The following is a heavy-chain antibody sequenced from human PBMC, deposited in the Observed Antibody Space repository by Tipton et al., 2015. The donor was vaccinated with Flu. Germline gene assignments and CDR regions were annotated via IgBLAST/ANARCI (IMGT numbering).Heavy chain of an antibody. CDR3: ARGYYFVDV. V-gene: IGHV4-59*01. J-gene: IGHJ6*03. CDR1: GDSISGYY. Sequence: TLSLTCTVSGDSISGYYWSWIRQPPGKGLEWIGHIYSNRNTNYNPFLESRVTISVDTSKVQVSLHLRSVTAADTAVYYCARGYYFVDVWGRGTTVTVSS. CDR2: IYSNRNT.